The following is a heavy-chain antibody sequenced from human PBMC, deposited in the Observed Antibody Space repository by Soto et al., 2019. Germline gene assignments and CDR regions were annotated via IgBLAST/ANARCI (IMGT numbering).Heavy chain of an antibody. CDR1: GYTFTNYG. D-gene: IGHD3-16*01. V-gene: IGHV1-18*01. CDR3: AREGGGTHPLGY. Sequence: QVQLVQSGPEVKKPGASVKVSCKASGYTFTNYGFNWVRQAPGQGLEWMGWISAYNGHTKYSQILQGRVTMTTATSTSTAYMELRSLTSDDTAVYYCAREGGGTHPLGYWGQGTLVTVSS. CDR2: ISAYNGHT. J-gene: IGHJ4*02.